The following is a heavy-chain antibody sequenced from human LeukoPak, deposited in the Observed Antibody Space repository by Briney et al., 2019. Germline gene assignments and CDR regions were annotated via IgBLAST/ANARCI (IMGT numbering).Heavy chain of an antibody. V-gene: IGHV4-34*01. CDR2: INHSGSA. CDR1: GESFSGYY. D-gene: IGHD1-26*01. CDR3: AREYPKGGSYRFDP. J-gene: IGHJ5*02. Sequence: SETLSLTCAVYGESFSGYYWSWIRQPPGKGLEWIGEINHSGSANYNPSLKSRVTISVDTSKNYFSLKLSSVTAADTAVYYCAREYPKGGSYRFDPWGQGTLVTVSS.